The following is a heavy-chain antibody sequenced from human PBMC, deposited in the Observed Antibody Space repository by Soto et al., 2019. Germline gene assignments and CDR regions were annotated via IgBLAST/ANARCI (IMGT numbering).Heavy chain of an antibody. CDR1: GINFRSRA. J-gene: IGHJ4*01. Sequence: EVQLLESGCDLIQPGGSLRLSCVASGINFRSRAMSWVRQAPGEGLECVSSISSSSSYIYYAYAVKGRFTISRDNAKNTLDLQTNSQRAEDSAMYYCARAWGVITIFGVVHDEDRGFDYWGKGTLFTVSS. V-gene: IGHV3-21*01. CDR3: ARAWGVITIFGVVHDEDRGFDY. CDR2: ISSSSSYI. D-gene: IGHD3-3*01.